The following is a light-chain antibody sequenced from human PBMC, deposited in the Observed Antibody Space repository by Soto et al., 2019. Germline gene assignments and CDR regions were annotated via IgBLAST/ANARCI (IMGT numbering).Light chain of an antibody. CDR1: SSDVGGYNY. Sequence: QSALTQPASVSGSPGQSITISCTGTSSDVGGYNYVSWYQQHPGKAPKLMIYEVSNRPSGVSNRFSGSKSGNTASLTISGLQAEDEADYYCCSYEGSYTLVFGGGTKLTVL. J-gene: IGLJ2*01. CDR2: EVS. CDR3: CSYEGSYTLV. V-gene: IGLV2-14*01.